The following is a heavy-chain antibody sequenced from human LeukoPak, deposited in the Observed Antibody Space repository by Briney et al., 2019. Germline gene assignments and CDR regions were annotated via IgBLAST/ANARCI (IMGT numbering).Heavy chain of an antibody. Sequence: SETLSLTCTVSGGSISSSSYYWGWIRQPPGKGLEWIGSIYYSGSTYYNPSPKSRVTISVDTSKNQFSLKLSSVTAADTAVYYCALNYDDAFDIWGQGTMVTVSS. CDR2: IYYSGST. V-gene: IGHV4-39*01. J-gene: IGHJ3*02. CDR1: GGSISSSSYY. CDR3: ALNYDDAFDI. D-gene: IGHD4-11*01.